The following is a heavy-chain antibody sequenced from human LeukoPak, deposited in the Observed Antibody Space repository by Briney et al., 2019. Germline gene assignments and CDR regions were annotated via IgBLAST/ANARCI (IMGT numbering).Heavy chain of an antibody. D-gene: IGHD6-13*01. J-gene: IGHJ4*02. V-gene: IGHV1-46*01. Sequence: GASVKVSCKASGYTSTSYLIHWVRRAPGQGLEWMGLINPSGGSTSYAQKFQGRVTMTRDTSTSTVYVELSSLRSEDTAIYYCARNILGGSTWTNLDSWGQGTLVTVSS. CDR3: ARNILGGSTWTNLDS. CDR1: GYTSTSYL. CDR2: INPSGGST.